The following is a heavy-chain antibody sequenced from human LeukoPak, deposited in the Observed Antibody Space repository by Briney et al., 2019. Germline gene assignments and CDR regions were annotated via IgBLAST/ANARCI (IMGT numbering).Heavy chain of an antibody. CDR1: GFTFSNSA. D-gene: IGHD6-19*01. CDR2: ISTNGDRT. Sequence: PGGSLRLSCAASGFTFSNSAMYWVRQAPGKGLEFVSVISTNGDRTYYADSVKGRFTISRDNSKNTLYLQMGRLRADDMAVYYCARGVAISSSGWYDTFDYWGQGALVTISS. CDR3: ARGVAISSSGWYDTFDY. J-gene: IGHJ4*02. V-gene: IGHV3-64*02.